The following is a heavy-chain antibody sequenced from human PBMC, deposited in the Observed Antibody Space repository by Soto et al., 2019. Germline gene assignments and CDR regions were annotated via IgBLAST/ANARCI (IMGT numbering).Heavy chain of an antibody. CDR1: GYTFTNYG. CDR2: ISAYNGKT. CDR3: ARAEITMIRGVIIIDGFEM. J-gene: IGHJ3*02. D-gene: IGHD3-10*01. V-gene: IGHV1-18*01. Sequence: QVQLVQSGPEVQKPGASVNVSCKASGYTFTNYGITWVRQAPGQGLEWMGWISAYNGKTNYAQKLQGRVSMTTDKSTSTAYMELRSLRSDDTAVYYCARAEITMIRGVIIIDGFEMWGQGTVVTVS.